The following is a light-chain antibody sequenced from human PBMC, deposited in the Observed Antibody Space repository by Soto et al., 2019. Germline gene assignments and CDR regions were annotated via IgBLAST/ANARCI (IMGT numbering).Light chain of an antibody. CDR1: QSIGRW. CDR2: DAS. J-gene: IGKJ1*01. V-gene: IGKV1-5*01. CDR3: QQFDSYPWT. Sequence: DIQMTQSPSTLSASVGDRVNITCRASQSIGRWLAWYREKPGEAPHLLIFDASALGPGVPSRFSGRGSGTEFSLTISSLQPEDSATYYCQQFDSYPWTFGQGTKVEIK.